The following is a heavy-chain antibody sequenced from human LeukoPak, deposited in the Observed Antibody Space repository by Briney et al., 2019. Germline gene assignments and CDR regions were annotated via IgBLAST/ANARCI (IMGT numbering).Heavy chain of an antibody. CDR1: GFTFSVYA. CDR3: VKSHSLEYRGYFDY. V-gene: IGHV3-23*01. J-gene: IGHJ4*02. Sequence: GGSLILSCATSGFTFSVYAMSWVRQAPGKGQEWVSTISDSGRSTYYADSVKGRFTIPRGHSNNTQTLLTNELRAEDTAEYYYVKSHSLEYRGYFDYWGQGTLVTVSS. CDR2: ISDSGRST. D-gene: IGHD2/OR15-2a*01.